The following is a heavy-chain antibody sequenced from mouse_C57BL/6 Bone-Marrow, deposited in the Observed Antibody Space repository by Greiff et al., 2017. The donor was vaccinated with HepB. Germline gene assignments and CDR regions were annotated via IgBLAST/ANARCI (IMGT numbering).Heavy chain of an antibody. V-gene: IGHV1-55*01. Sequence: QIQLQQPGAELVKPGASVKMSCKASGYTFTSYWITWVKQRPGQGLEWIGDIYPGSGSTNYNEKFKSKATLTVDTSSSTAYMQLSSLTSEDSAVYYCASTTVVARGDDWGQGTTLTVSS. D-gene: IGHD1-1*01. CDR3: ASTTVVARGDD. CDR2: IYPGSGST. J-gene: IGHJ2*01. CDR1: GYTFTSYW.